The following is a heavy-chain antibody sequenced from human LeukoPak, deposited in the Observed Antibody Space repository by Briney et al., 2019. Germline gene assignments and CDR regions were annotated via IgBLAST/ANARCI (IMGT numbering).Heavy chain of an antibody. Sequence: GGSLTLSCAASGFTFSSYSMNWVRQAPGKGLEWVSSISSSSSYIYYADSVKGRFTISRDNAKNSLYLQMNSLRAEDTAVYYCARLPGYSSSQNWFDPWQQGTLVTVSS. CDR3: ARLPGYSSSQNWFDP. CDR2: ISSSSSYI. D-gene: IGHD6-13*01. V-gene: IGHV3-21*01. CDR1: GFTFSSYS. J-gene: IGHJ5*02.